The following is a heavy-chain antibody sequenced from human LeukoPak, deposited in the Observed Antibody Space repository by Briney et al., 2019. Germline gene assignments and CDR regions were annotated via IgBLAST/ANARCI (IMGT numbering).Heavy chain of an antibody. V-gene: IGHV3-23*01. CDR2: IPGSGGNT. J-gene: IGHJ4*02. Sequence: PGASLRLFCAVSGFTFSIYAMSWVRQAPGKGLEWVSAIPGSGGNTYYADSVKGRFTISRDNSKNTVFLQMNSLRAEDTAVYYCAKWGDYDVLTGYYVSDYWGQGTLVTVSS. D-gene: IGHD3-9*01. CDR1: GFTFSIYA. CDR3: AKWGDYDVLTGYYVSDY.